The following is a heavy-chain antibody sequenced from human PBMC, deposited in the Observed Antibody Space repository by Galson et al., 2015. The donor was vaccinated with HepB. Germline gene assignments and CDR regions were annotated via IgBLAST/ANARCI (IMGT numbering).Heavy chain of an antibody. CDR2: ISGSGGST. CDR3: ARGGYDFWSGYFDY. CDR1: GFTFSSYA. V-gene: IGHV3-23*01. J-gene: IGHJ4*02. D-gene: IGHD3-3*01. Sequence: SLRLSCAASGFTFSSYAMSWVRQAPGKGLEWVSAISGSGGSTYYADSVKGRFTISRDNSKNTLYLQMNSLRAEGTAVYYCARGGYDFWSGYFDYWGQGTLVTVSS.